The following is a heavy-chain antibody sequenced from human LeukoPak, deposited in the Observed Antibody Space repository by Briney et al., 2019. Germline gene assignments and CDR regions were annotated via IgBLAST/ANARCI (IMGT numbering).Heavy chain of an antibody. V-gene: IGHV4-4*07. Sequence: SETLSLTCTVSGGSISSYYWSWIRQPAGKGLEWIGRIYISGSTNYNPSLKSRVTMSVDTSKNQFSLKLSSVTAADTATYFCARGSYIISSGYYRPFDNWGQGIRVIVSS. CDR1: GGSISSYY. D-gene: IGHD3-3*01. J-gene: IGHJ4*02. CDR2: IYISGST. CDR3: ARGSYIISSGYYRPFDN.